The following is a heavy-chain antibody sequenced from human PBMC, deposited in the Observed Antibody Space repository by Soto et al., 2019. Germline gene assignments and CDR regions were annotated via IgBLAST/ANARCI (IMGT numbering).Heavy chain of an antibody. J-gene: IGHJ6*02. V-gene: IGHV3-23*01. Sequence: EVQLLESGGGLVQPGGSLRLSCAASGFTFSSCAMGWVRQAPGKGLEWVSDIIDSGASTYYAGSVKGRFTISRDNSKSTLYLQMNSLRAEDTALYYWAKGRSYYYYYGVDGWGQGSTVTVSS. CDR1: GFTFSSCA. CDR3: AKGRSYYYYYGVDG. CDR2: IIDSGAST.